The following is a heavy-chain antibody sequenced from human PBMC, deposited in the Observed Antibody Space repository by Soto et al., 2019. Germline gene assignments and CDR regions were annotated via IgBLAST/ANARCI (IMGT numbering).Heavy chain of an antibody. CDR3: ARETLRFLDRVYYYYMDV. D-gene: IGHD3-3*01. V-gene: IGHV2-5*02. J-gene: IGHJ6*03. Sequence: SGPTLVNPTQTLTLTCTFSGFSLSTSGVGVGWIRQPPGKALEWLALIYWDDDKRYSPSLKSRLTITKDTSKNQLVLTMTNMDPVDTATYYCARETLRFLDRVYYYYMDVWGKGTTVTVSS. CDR2: IYWDDDK. CDR1: GFSLSTSGVG.